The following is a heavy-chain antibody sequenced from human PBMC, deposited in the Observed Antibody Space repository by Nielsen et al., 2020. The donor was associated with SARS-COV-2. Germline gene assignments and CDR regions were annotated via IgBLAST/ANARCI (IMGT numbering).Heavy chain of an antibody. V-gene: IGHV3-73*01. D-gene: IGHD1-1*01. CDR1: GFTFSDSA. J-gene: IGHJ4*02. CDR2: IRSKANSYAT. Sequence: GGSLRLSCAASGFTFSDSAMHWVRQASGKGLEWVGRIRSKANSYATAYAAAVKGRFTISRDDSKNTTYLQMNSLKTEDTAVYYCTRHLDWNVGGYWGQGTLVTVSS. CDR3: TRHLDWNVGGY.